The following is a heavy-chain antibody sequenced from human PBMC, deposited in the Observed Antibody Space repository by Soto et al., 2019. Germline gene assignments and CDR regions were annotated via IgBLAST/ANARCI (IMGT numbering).Heavy chain of an antibody. CDR2: INHSGST. Sequence: VQLQQWGAGLLKPSETLSLTCAVYGGSFSGYYWSWIRQPPGKGLEWIGEINHSGSTNYNPSLKSRVTISVDTSKNQFSLKLSSVTAADTAVYYCARVAAAGTVAPFDYWGQGTLVTVSS. CDR3: ARVAAAGTVAPFDY. CDR1: GGSFSGYY. V-gene: IGHV4-34*01. J-gene: IGHJ4*02. D-gene: IGHD6-13*01.